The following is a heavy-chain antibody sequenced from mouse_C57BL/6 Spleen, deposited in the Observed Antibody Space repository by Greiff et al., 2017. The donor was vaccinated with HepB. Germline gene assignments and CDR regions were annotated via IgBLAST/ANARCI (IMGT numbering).Heavy chain of an antibody. V-gene: IGHV3-6*01. CDR1: GYSITSGYY. CDR3: ARDREYGIFDY. CDR2: ISYDGSN. J-gene: IGHJ2*01. Sequence: EVKLQESGPGLVKPSQSLSLTCSVTGYSITSGYYWNWIRQFPGNKLEWMSYISYDGSNNYNPSLKNRISITRDTSKNQFFLKLNSVTTEDTATYYCARDREYGIFDYWGQGTTLTVSS. D-gene: IGHD1-1*02.